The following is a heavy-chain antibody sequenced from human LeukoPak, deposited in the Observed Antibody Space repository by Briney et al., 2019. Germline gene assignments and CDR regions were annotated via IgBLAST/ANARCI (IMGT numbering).Heavy chain of an antibody. Sequence: GGSLRLSCAASGFTVSSNYMSWVRQAPGKGLEWVSVIYSGGSTYYADSVKGRFTISRDNAKNSLYLQMNSLRDEDTAVYYCARDGGLYSGSYYFDYWGQGTLVTVSS. CDR2: IYSGGST. CDR1: GFTVSSNY. J-gene: IGHJ4*02. CDR3: ARDGGLYSGSYYFDY. D-gene: IGHD1-26*01. V-gene: IGHV3-66*01.